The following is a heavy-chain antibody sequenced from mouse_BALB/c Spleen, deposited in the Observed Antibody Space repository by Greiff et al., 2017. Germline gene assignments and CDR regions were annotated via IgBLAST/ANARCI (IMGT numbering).Heavy chain of an antibody. CDR1: GYTFTDYY. J-gene: IGHJ2*01. Sequence: QVQLQQSGPELVKPGASVKISCKASGYTFTDYYINWVKQKPGQGLEWIGWIYPGSGNTKYNEKFKGKATLTVDTSSSTPYMQLSSLTSEDTAVYFCARGRWLLPFVYGGKGTTLTVSS. CDR3: ARGRWLLPFVY. D-gene: IGHD2-3*01. V-gene: IGHV1-84*02. CDR2: IYPGSGNT.